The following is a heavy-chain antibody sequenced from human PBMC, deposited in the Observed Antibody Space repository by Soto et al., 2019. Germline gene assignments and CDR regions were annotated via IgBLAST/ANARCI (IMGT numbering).Heavy chain of an antibody. J-gene: IGHJ5*02. Sequence: SETLSLTCTVSGDSISAYSWSWVRQPPGKGLEWIGNIHYNGNTKYNPSLKSRVTMSVDTSKNQFSLKLISVTAADTAVYYCAREFGDDYDSSGYYYGWFDPWGQGTLVTVS. CDR1: GDSISAYS. V-gene: IGHV4-59*01. CDR2: IHYNGNT. CDR3: AREFGDDYDSSGYYYGWFDP. D-gene: IGHD3-22*01.